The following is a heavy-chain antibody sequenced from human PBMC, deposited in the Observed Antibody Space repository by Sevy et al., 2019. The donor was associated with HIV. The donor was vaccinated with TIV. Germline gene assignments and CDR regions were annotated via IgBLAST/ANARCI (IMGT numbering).Heavy chain of an antibody. V-gene: IGHV3-23*01. CDR2: ISDSGGST. CDR1: GFTFSSYA. CDR3: AKDLPNYYDSSGYYSPFDY. D-gene: IGHD3-22*01. J-gene: IGHJ4*02. Sequence: GGSLRLSCAASGFTFSSYAMSWVRQAPGKGLEWVSAISDSGGSTYYADSVKGRFTISRDNSKNTLYLQMNSLRAEDTAVYYSAKDLPNYYDSSGYYSPFDYWGQGTLVTVSS.